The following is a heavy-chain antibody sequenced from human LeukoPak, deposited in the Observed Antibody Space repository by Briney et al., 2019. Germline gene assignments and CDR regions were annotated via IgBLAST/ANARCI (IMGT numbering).Heavy chain of an antibody. J-gene: IGHJ3*02. CDR1: GYTFTSYG. Sequence: ASVKVSCKASGYTFTSYGISWVRQAPGQGLEWMGGIIPIFGTANYAQKFQGRVTITADESTSTAYMELSSLRSEDTAVYYCASKSSGYSNAFDIWGQGTMVTVSS. CDR3: ASKSSGYSNAFDI. D-gene: IGHD3-22*01. V-gene: IGHV1-69*13. CDR2: IIPIFGTA.